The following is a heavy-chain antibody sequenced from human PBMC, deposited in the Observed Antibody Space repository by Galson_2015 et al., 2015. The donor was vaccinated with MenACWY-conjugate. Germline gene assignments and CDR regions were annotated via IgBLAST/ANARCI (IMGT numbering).Heavy chain of an antibody. Sequence: PALVKPTQTLTLTCTFSGFSLSTSGMRVSWIRQPPGKALEWLARIDWDDDKFYSTSLKTRLTISKDTSKNQVVLTMTNMDPVDTATYYCARDSYDSSREEYFQHWGQGTLVTVSS. CDR1: GFSLSTSGMR. D-gene: IGHD3-22*01. J-gene: IGHJ1*01. CDR2: IDWDDDK. V-gene: IGHV2-70*04. CDR3: ARDSYDSSREEYFQH.